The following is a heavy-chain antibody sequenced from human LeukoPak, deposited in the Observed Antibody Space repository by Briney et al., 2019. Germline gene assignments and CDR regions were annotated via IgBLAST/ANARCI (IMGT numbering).Heavy chain of an antibody. CDR1: GGSITSGTYC. CDR3: ARSRGTIYRADVFDI. V-gene: IGHV4-31*03. CDR2: LYSCAHT. J-gene: IGHJ3*02. Sequence: SETLSLTCTVSGGSITSGTYCWGWVRHQRGRGREWIGYLYSCAHTHYNPSLRSRVTMSVDTSKSHFSLKLSSVTSADTAVYFCARSRGTIYRADVFDIWGQGTMVTVSS. D-gene: IGHD1-1*01.